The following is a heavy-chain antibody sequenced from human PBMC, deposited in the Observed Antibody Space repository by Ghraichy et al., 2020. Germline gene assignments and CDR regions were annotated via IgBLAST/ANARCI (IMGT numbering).Heavy chain of an antibody. V-gene: IGHV3-7*01. D-gene: IGHD4-17*01. CDR1: GFTFSSYW. J-gene: IGHJ4*02. CDR3: ARDTTVTTPSFDY. Sequence: LSLTCAASGFTFSSYWMSWVRQAPGKGLEWVANIKQDGSEKYYVDSVKGRFTISRDNAKNSLYLQMNSLRAEDTAVYYCARDTTVTTPSFDYWGQGTLVTVSS. CDR2: IKQDGSEK.